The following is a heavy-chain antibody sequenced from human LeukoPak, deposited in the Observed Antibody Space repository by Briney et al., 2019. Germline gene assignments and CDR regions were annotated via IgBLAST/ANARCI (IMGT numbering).Heavy chain of an antibody. CDR2: INPSGGST. V-gene: IGHV1-46*01. D-gene: IGHD3-16*01. Sequence: ASVTVSCKASGYTFTSYYMHWVRQAPGQGLEWLGIINPSGGSTRYVQKFQGRVTMTRDTSTSTVYMELSSLRSEDTAVYYCARDTGGINYYYDGMDVWGQGTTVTLSS. CDR3: ARDTGGINYYYDGMDV. J-gene: IGHJ6*02. CDR1: GYTFTSYY.